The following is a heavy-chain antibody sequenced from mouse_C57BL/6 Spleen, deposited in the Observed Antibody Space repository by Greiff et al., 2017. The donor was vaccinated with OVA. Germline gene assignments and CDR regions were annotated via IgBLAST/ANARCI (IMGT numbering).Heavy chain of an antibody. CDR2: IYPGSGST. CDR3: ARQCNYYGSSYEDY. D-gene: IGHD1-1*01. J-gene: IGHJ2*01. CDR1: GYTFTSYW. Sequence: QVQLQQPGAELVKPGASVKMSCKASGYTFTSYWITWVKQRPGQGLEWIGDIYPGSGSTNYNEKFKSKATLTVDTSSSTAYMQLSSLTSEDSAVYYCARQCNYYGSSYEDYWGQGTTLTVSS. V-gene: IGHV1-55*01.